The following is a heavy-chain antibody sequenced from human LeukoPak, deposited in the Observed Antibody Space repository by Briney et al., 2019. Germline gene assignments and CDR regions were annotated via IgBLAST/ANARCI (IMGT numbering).Heavy chain of an antibody. Sequence: GGSLRLSCAASGFTFSNYGMHWVRQAPGKGLEWVAVISYDVSNKNYADSVKGRFTISRDNSKNTLFLQMNNLRVEDTAVYHCAKDQVFRGAAAPFDYWGQGTLVTVSS. J-gene: IGHJ4*02. CDR3: AKDQVFRGAAAPFDY. V-gene: IGHV3-30*18. CDR1: GFTFSNYG. CDR2: ISYDVSNK. D-gene: IGHD2-2*01.